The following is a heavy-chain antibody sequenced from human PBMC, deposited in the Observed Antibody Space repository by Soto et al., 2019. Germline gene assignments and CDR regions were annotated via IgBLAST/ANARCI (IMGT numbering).Heavy chain of an antibody. V-gene: IGHV3-13*01. Sequence: PGGSLRLSCAASGFTFSSYDMHWVRQATGKGLEWVSAIGTAGDTCYPGSVKGRFTISRENAKNSLYLQMNSLRAGDTAVYYCARGYCSGGSCYDYYYYMDVWGKGTTVTVSS. CDR1: GFTFSSYD. D-gene: IGHD2-15*01. CDR2: IGTAGDT. CDR3: ARGYCSGGSCYDYYYYMDV. J-gene: IGHJ6*03.